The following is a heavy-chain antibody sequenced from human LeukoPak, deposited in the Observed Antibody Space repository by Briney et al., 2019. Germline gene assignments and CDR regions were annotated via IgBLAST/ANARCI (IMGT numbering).Heavy chain of an antibody. V-gene: IGHV3-7*01. Sequence: GGSLRLSCAASGFTFSSYWMSWVRQAPGKGLEWVANIKQDGSEKYYVDSVKGRFTISRDNAKNSLYLQMNSLRAEDTAVYYCSHYYDFWSGYSGNWFDPWGQGTLVTVSS. CDR1: GFTFSSYW. CDR3: SHYYDFWSGYSGNWFDP. CDR2: IKQDGSEK. J-gene: IGHJ5*02. D-gene: IGHD3-3*01.